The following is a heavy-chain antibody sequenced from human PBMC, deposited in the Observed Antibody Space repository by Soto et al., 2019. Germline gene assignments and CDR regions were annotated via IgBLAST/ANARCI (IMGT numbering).Heavy chain of an antibody. V-gene: IGHV4-31*03. CDR1: GGSISSGGYY. CDR2: IYYSGNT. J-gene: IGHJ3*02. Sequence: QVQLQESGPGLVKPSQTLSLTCTLFGGSISSGGYYWTWIRQHPGKGLEWIGYIYYSGNTKYNSSLKRRVTISVDTSKIQFSLKLNSVTAADTAVYYCTRESQRRSSGLDAFDIWGQGTMVTVSS. D-gene: IGHD3-22*01. CDR3: TRESQRRSSGLDAFDI.